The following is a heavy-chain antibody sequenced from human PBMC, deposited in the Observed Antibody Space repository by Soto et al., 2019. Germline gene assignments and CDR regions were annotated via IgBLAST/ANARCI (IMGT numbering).Heavy chain of an antibody. J-gene: IGHJ4*02. CDR2: ISSNGGST. CDR1: GFTFSSYA. V-gene: IGHV3-64D*06. Sequence: PGGSLRLSCPASGFTFSSYAMHWVRQAPGKGLEYVSAISSNGGSTYYADSVKGRFTISRDNSKNTLYLQMSSLRAEDTAVYYCVKVDIAARRASREANQENPDFDYWGQGTLVTVSS. CDR3: VKVDIAARRASREANQENPDFDY. D-gene: IGHD6-6*01.